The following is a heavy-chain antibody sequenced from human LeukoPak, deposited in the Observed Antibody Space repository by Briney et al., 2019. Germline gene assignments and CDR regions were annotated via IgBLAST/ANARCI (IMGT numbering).Heavy chain of an antibody. CDR2: IYYSGSA. Sequence: PSQTLSLTCTVSGGSISSGGYYWRWIRQHPGKGLEWIGYIYYSGSAYYNPSLKSRVTISVDTSKNQFSLKLSSVTAADTAVYYCARSSAVRDIRAYYYYYAMDVWGQGTTVTVSS. CDR1: GGSISSGGYY. CDR3: ARSSAVRDIRAYYYYYAMDV. V-gene: IGHV4-31*03. J-gene: IGHJ6*02. D-gene: IGHD3-10*01.